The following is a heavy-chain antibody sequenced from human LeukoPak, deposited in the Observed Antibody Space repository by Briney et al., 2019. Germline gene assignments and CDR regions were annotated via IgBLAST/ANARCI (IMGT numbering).Heavy chain of an antibody. D-gene: IGHD1-26*01. V-gene: IGHV3-74*01. CDR3: MYSGNYRFDY. CDR1: GFTFSSHW. Sequence: PGGSLRLSCAASGFTFSSHWMHWVRQAPGKGLVWVSRINSDGRSTSYADSVKGRFTISRDNAKNTLYLQMNSLRVEDTAVCYCMYSGNYRFDYWGQGNLVTVSS. J-gene: IGHJ4*02. CDR2: INSDGRST.